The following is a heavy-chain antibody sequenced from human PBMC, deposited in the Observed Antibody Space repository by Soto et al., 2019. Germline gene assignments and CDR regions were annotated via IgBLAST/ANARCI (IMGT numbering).Heavy chain of an antibody. CDR3: ARGKVKCSGGTSYFVY. V-gene: IGHV1-18*01. J-gene: IGHJ4*02. Sequence: QVQLVQSGGGVKKPGTSVKVSCKASGYTFSSYGVNWVRQAPGQGLEWMGWISPFNCKTNYAPKFQGRVTMTTHTSTNTAYMEMRSLTPDDTGAYYCARGKVKCSGGTSYFVYWGQGSLVTVSS. D-gene: IGHD2-15*01. CDR2: ISPFNCKT. CDR1: GYTFSSYG.